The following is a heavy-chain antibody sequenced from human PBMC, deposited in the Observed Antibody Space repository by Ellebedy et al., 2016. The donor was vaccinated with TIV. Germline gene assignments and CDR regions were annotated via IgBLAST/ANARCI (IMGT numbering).Heavy chain of an antibody. CDR3: AKDILEYSYGTTIDY. D-gene: IGHD5-18*01. J-gene: IGHJ4*02. CDR1: GFTFNSYW. CDR2: VSKDGRGT. Sequence: LSLTCAASGFTFNSYWMHWVRQAPGKGLVWVSRVSKDGRGTSYADFVKGRFTISRDNSKNTLYLQMNSLRAEVTAFYYCAKDILEYSYGTTIDYWGQGTLVTVSS. V-gene: IGHV3-74*01.